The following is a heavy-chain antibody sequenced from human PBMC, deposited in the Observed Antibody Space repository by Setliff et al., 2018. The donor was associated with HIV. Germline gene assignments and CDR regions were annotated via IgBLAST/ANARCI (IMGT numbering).Heavy chain of an antibody. D-gene: IGHD3-22*01. CDR2: INRSGST. CDR3: ARRGGYTYYYDSSGYHRGPNDAFDI. Sequence: LSLTCAVYGGSFSGYYWSWIRQPPGKGLEWIGEINRSGSTNYNPSLKSRVTISVDTSKNQFPLKLSSVTAADTAAYYCARRGGYTYYYDSSGYHRGPNDAFDIWGQGTMVTVSS. J-gene: IGHJ3*02. CDR1: GGSFSGYY. V-gene: IGHV4-34*01.